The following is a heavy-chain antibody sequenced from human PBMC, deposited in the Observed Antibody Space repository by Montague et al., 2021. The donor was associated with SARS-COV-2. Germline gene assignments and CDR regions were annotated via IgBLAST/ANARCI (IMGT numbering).Heavy chain of an antibody. CDR3: AGEPQVGAMDY. CDR2: IYHSGST. CDR1: GGSFSGYY. V-gene: IGHV4-34*01. D-gene: IGHD1-26*01. Sequence: SETLSLTCAVYGGSFSGYYWSWIRQPPGKGLEWIGEIYHSGSTNXNPSLKSRVTISVDTSKNQFSLRLSSVTAADTAVYYCAGEPQVGAMDYWGQGTLVTVSS. J-gene: IGHJ4*02.